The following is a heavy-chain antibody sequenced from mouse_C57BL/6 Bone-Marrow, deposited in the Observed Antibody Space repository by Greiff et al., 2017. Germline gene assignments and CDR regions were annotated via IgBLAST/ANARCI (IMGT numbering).Heavy chain of an antibody. CDR3: ARRADGLYYFDY. Sequence: DVQLVESGGGLVKPGGSLKLSCAASGFTFSDYGMHWVRQAPEKGLEWVAYISSGSSTIYYADTVKGRFTISRDNAKNTLFLQMTSLRSEDTAMYYCARRADGLYYFDYWGQGTTLTVSS. D-gene: IGHD2-3*01. J-gene: IGHJ2*01. CDR1: GFTFSDYG. CDR2: ISSGSSTI. V-gene: IGHV5-17*01.